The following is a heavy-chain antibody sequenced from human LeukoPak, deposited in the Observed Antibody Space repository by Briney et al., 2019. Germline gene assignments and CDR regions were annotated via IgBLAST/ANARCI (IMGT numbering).Heavy chain of an antibody. D-gene: IGHD3-10*01. CDR3: AKRGVVIRVFLVGFHKEAYYFDS. CDR1: GITLSNYG. Sequence: GGSLRLSCAVSGITLSNYGMSWVRQAPGKGLECVAGLSGSGGGTNYADSVQGRFTISRENPKNTPYLQMNSVRAEDTAVYFCAKRGVVIRVFLVGFHKEAYYFDSWGQGALVTVSS. J-gene: IGHJ4*02. V-gene: IGHV3-23*01. CDR2: LSGSGGGT.